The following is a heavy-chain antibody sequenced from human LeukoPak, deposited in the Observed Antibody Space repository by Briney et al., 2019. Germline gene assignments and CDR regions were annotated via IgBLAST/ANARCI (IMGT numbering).Heavy chain of an antibody. V-gene: IGHV4-39*01. J-gene: IGHJ4*02. CDR3: ARNSRGWNFDY. D-gene: IGHD6-19*01. CDR2: IYYSGST. Sequence: SETLSLTCTVSAGSISSSIYYWGWIRQPPGKGLEWIGSIYYSGSTHYNPSLKGRVTISVDTSKNQFSLQLSSVTAADTAVYYCARNSRGWNFDYWGQGTLVTVSS. CDR1: AGSISSSIYY.